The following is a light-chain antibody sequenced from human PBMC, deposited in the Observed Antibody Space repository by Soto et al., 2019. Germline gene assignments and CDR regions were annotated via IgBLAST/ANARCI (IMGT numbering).Light chain of an antibody. V-gene: IGLV2-11*01. CDR3: CLQAGKYPGV. CDR2: DVT. J-gene: IGLJ2*01. CDR1: SSDVGGYDY. Sequence: QSVLTQPRSVSGSPGQSVAISCTGSSSDVGGYDYVSWYQQHPGKAPRLMIYDVTQRPSGVPDRFSGSKSGNTASLTISGPPAEEWAKYYCCLQAGKYPGVFGAGTKLTVL.